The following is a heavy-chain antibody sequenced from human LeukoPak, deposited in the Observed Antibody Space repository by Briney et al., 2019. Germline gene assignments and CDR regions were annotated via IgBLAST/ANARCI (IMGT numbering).Heavy chain of an antibody. CDR3: GGFGYEAAIDL. D-gene: IGHD2-15*01. CDR1: GFTFDDYA. Sequence: PGGSLRLSCAASGFTFDDYAMHWVRQAPGKGLEWVSGISWNSGSIGYADSVKGRFTISRDNTKNLVFLQMKSLRGEDAAVYHCGGFGYEAAIDLWGQGTLVTVSS. J-gene: IGHJ4*02. CDR2: ISWNSGSI. V-gene: IGHV3-9*01.